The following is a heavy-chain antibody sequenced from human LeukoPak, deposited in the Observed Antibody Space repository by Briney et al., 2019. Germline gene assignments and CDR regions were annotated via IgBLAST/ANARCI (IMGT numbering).Heavy chain of an antibody. CDR1: GFSFNSYA. V-gene: IGHV3-30-3*01. D-gene: IGHD6-13*01. Sequence: PGRSLRLSCAAFGFSFNSYAMHWVRQPPGKGLEWVAVISYDGTNKYYADSVKGRFTISRDNSKNTLYLQMNSLRSDDTAVYYCARIRLTAAGNQPLDYWGQGTLVTVYS. CDR3: ARIRLTAAGNQPLDY. CDR2: ISYDGTNK. J-gene: IGHJ4*02.